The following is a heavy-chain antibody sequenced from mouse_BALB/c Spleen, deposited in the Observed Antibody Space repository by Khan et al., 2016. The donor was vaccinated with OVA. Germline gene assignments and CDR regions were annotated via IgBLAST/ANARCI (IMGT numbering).Heavy chain of an antibody. Sequence: QVTLKESGPGLVAPSQSLSITCTISGFSLTNYGVHWVRQPPGKGLEWLVLMWSDGSATYNSALKSRLTISMDNSKSQVFLKMHSLQTDDTAMYFCARQPYYHYNVMDYWGQGTSVTVSS. D-gene: IGHD2-10*01. CDR1: GFSLTNYG. J-gene: IGHJ4*01. CDR3: ARQPYYHYNVMDY. CDR2: MWSDGSA. V-gene: IGHV2-6-1*01.